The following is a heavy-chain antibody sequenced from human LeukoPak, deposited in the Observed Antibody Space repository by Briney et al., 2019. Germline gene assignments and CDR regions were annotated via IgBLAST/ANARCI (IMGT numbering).Heavy chain of an antibody. V-gene: IGHV7-4-1*02. Sequence: GASVKVSCKASGYTFTSYAMNWVRQAPGQGLEWMGWINTNTGNPTYAQGFTGRFVFSLDTSVSTAYLQISSLKAEDTAVYYCARAPITIFGVVIMLYGMDVWGQGTTVTVSS. CDR1: GYTFTSYA. CDR3: ARAPITIFGVVIMLYGMDV. CDR2: INTNTGNP. J-gene: IGHJ6*02. D-gene: IGHD3-3*01.